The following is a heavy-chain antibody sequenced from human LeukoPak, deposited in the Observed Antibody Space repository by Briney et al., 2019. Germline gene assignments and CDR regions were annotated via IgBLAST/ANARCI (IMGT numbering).Heavy chain of an antibody. CDR3: ARGWDETSSSTWQY. V-gene: IGHV3-74*01. Sequence: GGSLRLSCAASGFTFSSYGMHWVRQAPGKGLVWVARLKSDGTEISYADSVKGRVTISRDNAKNTLYLQMDSLRAEDTAVYYYARGWDETSSSTWQYWGQGTRVTVSS. CDR1: GFTFSSYG. J-gene: IGHJ4*02. D-gene: IGHD1-26*01. CDR2: LKSDGTEI.